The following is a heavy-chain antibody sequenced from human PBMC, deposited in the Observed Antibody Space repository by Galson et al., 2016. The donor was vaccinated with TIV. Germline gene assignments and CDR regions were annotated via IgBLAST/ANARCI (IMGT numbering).Heavy chain of an antibody. D-gene: IGHD2-21*01. CDR2: ISDGDYT. J-gene: IGHJ6*02. Sequence: SLRLSCAASGLVVNDNFMNWVRQAPGKGLEWVSLISDGDYTDYAGSVKGRFTISRDKSRNIVYLHMDKLRVEDTAVYYCVRERRHCGNECFLRYYYGMDVWGQGTTITVSS. V-gene: IGHV3-66*02. CDR3: VRERRHCGNECFLRYYYGMDV. CDR1: GLVVNDNF.